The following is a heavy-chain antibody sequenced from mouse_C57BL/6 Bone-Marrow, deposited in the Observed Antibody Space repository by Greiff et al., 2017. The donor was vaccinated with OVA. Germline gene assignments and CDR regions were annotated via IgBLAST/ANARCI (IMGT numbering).Heavy chain of an antibody. D-gene: IGHD1-1*01. CDR3: APHYYGSSPSYAMDY. V-gene: IGHV2-2*01. CDR2: IWSGGST. J-gene: IGHJ4*01. Sequence: VQLQQSGPGLVQPSQSLSITCTVSGFSLTSYGVHWVRQSPGKGLEWRGVIWSGGSTDYNAAFISRLSFSKDNSQSQVFFKMNSLQADDTAIYYCAPHYYGSSPSYAMDYWGQGTSVTVSS. CDR1: GFSLTSYG.